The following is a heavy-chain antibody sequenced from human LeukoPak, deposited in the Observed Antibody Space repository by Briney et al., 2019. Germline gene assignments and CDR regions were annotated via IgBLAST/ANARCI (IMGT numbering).Heavy chain of an antibody. CDR2: FYSGGST. CDR3: AREYDFWSGYSMEDY. D-gene: IGHD3-3*01. Sequence: GALRLSCAASGFTVSSNYMSWVRQAPGKGLEWVSVFYSGGSTYYADSVKGRFTISRDNSKNTLYLQMNSLRAEDTAVYYCAREYDFWSGYSMEDYWGQGTLVTVSS. J-gene: IGHJ4*02. CDR1: GFTVSSNY. V-gene: IGHV3-66*01.